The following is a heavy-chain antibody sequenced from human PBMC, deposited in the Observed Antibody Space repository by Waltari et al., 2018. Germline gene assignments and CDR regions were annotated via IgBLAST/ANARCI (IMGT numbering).Heavy chain of an antibody. CDR2: IWYDGSNK. J-gene: IGHJ2*01. D-gene: IGHD6-13*01. Sequence: QVQLVESGGGVVQPGRSLRLSCAASGFTFSSYGMHWVRQAPGKGLEWVAVIWYDGSNKYYADSVKGRFTISRDNSKNTLYLQMNSLRAEDTAMYYCAKDGGGGSSWYVWYFDLWGRGTLVTVSS. V-gene: IGHV3-30*18. CDR1: GFTFSSYG. CDR3: AKDGGGGSSWYVWYFDL.